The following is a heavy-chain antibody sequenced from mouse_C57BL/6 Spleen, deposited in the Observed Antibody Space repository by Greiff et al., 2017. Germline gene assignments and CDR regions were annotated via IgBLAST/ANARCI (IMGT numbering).Heavy chain of an antibody. CDR1: GFTFSDYG. J-gene: IGHJ3*01. Sequence: EVQLKESGGGLVKPGGSLKLSCAASGFTFSDYGMHWVRQAPEKGLEWVAYISSGSSTIYSADTGKGRFTISRANARNTLVLQMTSLRAEDTAMYYCARPGYGSQFAYWGQGTLVTVSA. CDR2: ISSGSSTI. CDR3: ARPGYGSQFAY. V-gene: IGHV5-17*01. D-gene: IGHD1-1*01.